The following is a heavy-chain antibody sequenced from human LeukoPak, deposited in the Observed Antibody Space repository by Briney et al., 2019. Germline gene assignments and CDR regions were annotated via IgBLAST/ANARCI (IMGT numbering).Heavy chain of an antibody. CDR1: GGSISSYY. Sequence: SETLSLTCAVSGGSISSYYWSWIRQPAGKGLEWIGRIYTSGSTNYNPSLKSRVTMSVDTSKNQFSLKLTSVTAADTAVYYCARLVVITTFDWFDPWGQETLVTVSS. CDR2: IYTSGST. V-gene: IGHV4-4*07. CDR3: ARLVVITTFDWFDP. J-gene: IGHJ5*02. D-gene: IGHD3-22*01.